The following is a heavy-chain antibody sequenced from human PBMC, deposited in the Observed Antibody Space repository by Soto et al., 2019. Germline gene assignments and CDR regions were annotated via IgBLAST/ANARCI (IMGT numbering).Heavy chain of an antibody. CDR2: IYHSGST. CDR3: ARDPDGDYEGYFDY. J-gene: IGHJ4*02. Sequence: ASETLSLTCAVSGYSISSGYYWGWIRQPPGKGLEWIGSIYHSGSTYYNPSLKSRVTISVDTSKNQFSLKLSSVTAADTAVYYCARDPDGDYEGYFDYWGQGTLVTVSS. V-gene: IGHV4-38-2*02. CDR1: GYSISSGYY. D-gene: IGHD4-17*01.